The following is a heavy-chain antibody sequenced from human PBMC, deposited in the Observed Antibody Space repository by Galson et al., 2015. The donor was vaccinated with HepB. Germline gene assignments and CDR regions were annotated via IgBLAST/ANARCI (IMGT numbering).Heavy chain of an antibody. CDR2: ITRIGGGL. J-gene: IGHJ6*03. CDR1: GFTFSSYD. Sequence: SLRLSCAASGFTFSSYDMSWVRQAPGEGLEWVSGITRIGGGLYYADSVKGRFTISRDNSKNTLYLQMNSLRAEDTAVYYCAKDAGTRTPDYMDVWGKGTTVTVSS. CDR3: AKDAGTRTPDYMDV. D-gene: IGHD1-7*01. V-gene: IGHV3-23*01.